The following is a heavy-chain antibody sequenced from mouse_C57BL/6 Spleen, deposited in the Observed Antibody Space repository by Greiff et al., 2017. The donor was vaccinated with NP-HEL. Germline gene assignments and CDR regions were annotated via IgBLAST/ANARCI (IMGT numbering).Heavy chain of an antibody. CDR1: GYTFTSYW. J-gene: IGHJ4*01. V-gene: IGHV1-69*01. Sequence: QVQLQQPGAELVMPGASVKLSCKASGYTFTSYWMHWVKQRPGQGLEWIGEIDPSDSYTNYNQKFNGKSTLTVDKSSSTAYMQLSSLTSEDSAVYYCARYDYVLYAMDYWGQGTSVTVSS. CDR3: ARYDYVLYAMDY. D-gene: IGHD2-4*01. CDR2: IDPSDSYT.